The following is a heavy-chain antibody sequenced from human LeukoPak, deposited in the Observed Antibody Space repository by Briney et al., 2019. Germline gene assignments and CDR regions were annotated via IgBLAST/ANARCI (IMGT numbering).Heavy chain of an antibody. CDR3: AKAVRYSSSWYDY. V-gene: IGHV3-30*02. J-gene: IGHJ4*02. Sequence: GGSLSLSCAASGFSFSSYDMYWVRQAPGKGLEWVASIRSDGSNKYHADSVKGRFTVSRDNSKNTLYLHLNSLRAEDTATYYCAKAVRYSSSWYDYWGQGTLVTVSS. CDR1: GFSFSSYD. CDR2: IRSDGSNK. D-gene: IGHD6-13*01.